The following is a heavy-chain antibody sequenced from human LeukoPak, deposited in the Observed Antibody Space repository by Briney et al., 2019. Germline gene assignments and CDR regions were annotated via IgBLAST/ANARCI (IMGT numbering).Heavy chain of an antibody. Sequence: SETLSLTCTVSGGSISYYYWSWIRQPPGKGLEWIGYIYYSGSTNYNLSLQSRVTISVDTSKHQFSLILSSVTAADTAVYYCARLQGSRAIDYWGQGTLVTVSS. V-gene: IGHV4-59*08. CDR3: ARLQGSRAIDY. J-gene: IGHJ4*02. CDR2: IYYSGST. D-gene: IGHD1-26*01. CDR1: GGSISYYY.